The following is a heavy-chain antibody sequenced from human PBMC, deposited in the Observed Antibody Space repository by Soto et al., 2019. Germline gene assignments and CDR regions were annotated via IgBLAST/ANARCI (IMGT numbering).Heavy chain of an antibody. CDR3: ARAPEEDFYESGGYYYYYNMDV. Sequence: GGSLRLSCAASGFTFSKYWMHWVRQAPGKGLVWVSRTNIDGSGTSYADSVKGRFAISRDNAKNTLYLQMNSLRAEDTAVYYCARAPEEDFYESGGYYYYYNMDVWGQGTTVTVSS. CDR1: GFTFSKYW. J-gene: IGHJ6*02. D-gene: IGHD3-22*01. V-gene: IGHV3-74*01. CDR2: TNIDGSGT.